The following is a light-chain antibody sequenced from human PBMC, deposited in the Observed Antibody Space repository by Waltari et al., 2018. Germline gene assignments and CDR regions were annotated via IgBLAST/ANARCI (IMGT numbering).Light chain of an antibody. CDR1: QSLRKSY. Sequence: EFVLTQSPGPLSLSPGERATLSCRVSQSLRKSYLAWYQQKPGQAPRLLIYGASSRATGIPDRFSGSGSGTDFTLTISRLEPEDFAVYYCQQYGSSISYTFGQGTKLEIK. V-gene: IGKV3-20*01. CDR2: GAS. CDR3: QQYGSSISYT. J-gene: IGKJ2*01.